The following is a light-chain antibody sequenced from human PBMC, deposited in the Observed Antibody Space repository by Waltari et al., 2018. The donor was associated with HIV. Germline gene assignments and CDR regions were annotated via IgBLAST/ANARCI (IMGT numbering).Light chain of an antibody. V-gene: IGLV1-44*01. CDR1: SSNIGSNT. Sequence: QSVLTQPPSASGTPGQRVTISCSGSSSNIGSNTVNWYQQLPGTAPQLLIYSNNQRPAGVPVRFSGSKSGTSASLAISGLQSEYEADYYCAAWDDSLNGPVFGGGTKLTVL. J-gene: IGLJ2*01. CDR2: SNN. CDR3: AAWDDSLNGPV.